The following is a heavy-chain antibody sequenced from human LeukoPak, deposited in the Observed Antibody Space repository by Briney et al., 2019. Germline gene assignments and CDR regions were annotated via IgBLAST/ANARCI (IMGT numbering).Heavy chain of an antibody. D-gene: IGHD3-10*01. CDR3: VKSPRGAVWYYFDY. Sequence: GGSLRLSCAASGFTFDDYAMHWVRQVPGKGLEWVSGINWNSDTIKYADSVKGRFTISRDNAKSSLYLQMNSLRAEDMALYYCVKSPRGAVWYYFDYWGQGTLLTVSS. CDR2: INWNSDTI. CDR1: GFTFDDYA. J-gene: IGHJ4*02. V-gene: IGHV3-9*03.